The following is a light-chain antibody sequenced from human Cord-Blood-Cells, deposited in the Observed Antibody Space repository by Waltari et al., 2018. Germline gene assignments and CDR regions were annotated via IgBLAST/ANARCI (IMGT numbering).Light chain of an antibody. J-gene: IGKJ2*01. CDR3: QQYKSYPYT. CDR1: QIISSW. Sequence: DIQMTQSPSTLSASVGDSVTITCMASQIISSWLAWYQQKPGKAPNLLIYKASSLESGVPSRFSGSGSGTEFTLTISSLQPDDFATYYCQQYKSYPYTFGQGTKLEIK. CDR2: KAS. V-gene: IGKV1-5*03.